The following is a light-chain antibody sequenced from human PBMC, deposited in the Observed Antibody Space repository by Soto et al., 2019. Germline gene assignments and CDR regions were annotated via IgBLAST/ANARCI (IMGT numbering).Light chain of an antibody. J-gene: IGLJ3*02. CDR2: ECT. CDR3: CSYASGSTWV. Sequence: QSALTQPASVSGSPGQSITISCTGTSSDVGSYDLVSWYQQHPGKAPKLMIYECTKRPSGVSNRFSGSKSGNTASLTISGLQAEDEADYYCCSYASGSTWVFGGGTQLTVL. CDR1: SSDVGSYDL. V-gene: IGLV2-23*01.